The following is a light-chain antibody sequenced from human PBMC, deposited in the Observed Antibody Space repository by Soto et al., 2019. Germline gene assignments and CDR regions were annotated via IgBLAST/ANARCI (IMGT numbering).Light chain of an antibody. CDR3: SSYAGNFHFV. Sequence: QSALTQPRSVSGSPGQTVTISCTGTSSDVGGYNYVYWYQQHPGKAPKHIIYDVNKRPSGVPGRLSASKSGNTASLTISGLQADDAADYYCSSYAGNFHFVFGSGTKLTVL. V-gene: IGLV2-11*01. CDR1: SSDVGGYNY. CDR2: DVN. J-gene: IGLJ1*01.